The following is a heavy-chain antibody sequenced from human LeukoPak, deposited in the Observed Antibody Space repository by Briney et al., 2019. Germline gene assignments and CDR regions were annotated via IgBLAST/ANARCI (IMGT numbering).Heavy chain of an antibody. V-gene: IGHV3-11*06. CDR3: ARDGYYDSSNDFDY. J-gene: IGHJ4*02. D-gene: IGHD3-22*01. Sequence: GGSLRLSCAASGFTFSDYYMSWIRQAPGKGLEWVSYISSSSSYTNYADSVKGRFTISRDNAKNSLYLQMNSLRAEDTAVYYCARDGYYDSSNDFDYWGQGTLVTVSS. CDR1: GFTFSDYY. CDR2: ISSSSSYT.